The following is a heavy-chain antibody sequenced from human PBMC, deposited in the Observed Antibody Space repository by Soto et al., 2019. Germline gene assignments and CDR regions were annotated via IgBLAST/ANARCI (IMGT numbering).Heavy chain of an antibody. V-gene: IGHV4-31*03. CDR1: GGSISSGGYY. Sequence: SETLSLTCTVSGGSISSGGYYWSWIRQHPGKGLEWIGYIYYSGSTYYNPSLKSRVTISVDTSKNQFSLKLGSVTAADTAVYYCARDLRYYYGSGSSYNWFDPWGQGTLVTVSS. CDR2: IYYSGST. CDR3: ARDLRYYYGSGSSYNWFDP. J-gene: IGHJ5*02. D-gene: IGHD3-10*01.